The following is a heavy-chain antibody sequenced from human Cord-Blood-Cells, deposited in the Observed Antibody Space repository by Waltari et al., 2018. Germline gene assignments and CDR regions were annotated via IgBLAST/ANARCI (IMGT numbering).Heavy chain of an antibody. CDR1: GFTFSDHY. Sequence: EVQLVESGGGLVQPGGSLRLSCAASGFTFSDHYMDWVRQAPGKGLAWVGRTRNKANSYTTEDAASVKGRFTISRDDSKNALYLQMNSLKTEDTAVYYCARSYYDSSGYYYYFDYWGQGTLVTVSS. V-gene: IGHV3-72*01. J-gene: IGHJ4*02. CDR3: ARSYYDSSGYYYYFDY. D-gene: IGHD3-22*01. CDR2: TRNKANSYTT.